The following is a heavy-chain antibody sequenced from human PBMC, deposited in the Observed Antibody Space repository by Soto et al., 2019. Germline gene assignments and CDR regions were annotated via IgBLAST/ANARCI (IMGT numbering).Heavy chain of an antibody. Sequence: EVQLVESGGGLVKPGGSLRLSCAASGFTFSSYSMNWVRQAPGKGLEWVSSISSSSSYIYYAESVKGRFTISSDNAKNSLYLQMNSLRAEDTAVYYCARDRVRRGGSPPDYWGQGTLVTVSS. CDR2: ISSSSSYI. CDR3: ARDRVRRGGSPPDY. V-gene: IGHV3-21*01. CDR1: GFTFSSYS. D-gene: IGHD2-15*01. J-gene: IGHJ4*02.